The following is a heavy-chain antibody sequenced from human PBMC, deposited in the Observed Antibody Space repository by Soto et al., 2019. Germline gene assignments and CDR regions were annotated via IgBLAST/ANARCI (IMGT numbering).Heavy chain of an antibody. CDR2: INPDGSRT. J-gene: IGHJ4*01. V-gene: IGHV3-74*01. D-gene: IGHD4-17*01. Sequence: GGSLILSCAASRFTFTSYLMHLLRQSPGKGLVWVSRINPDGSRTSYADSVKGRFTISRDNAKNTLYLQMNSLGADDMAVYYCTRVTVTTYCFGYWGQGTVVTVSS. CDR3: TRVTVTTYCFGY. CDR1: RFTFTSYL.